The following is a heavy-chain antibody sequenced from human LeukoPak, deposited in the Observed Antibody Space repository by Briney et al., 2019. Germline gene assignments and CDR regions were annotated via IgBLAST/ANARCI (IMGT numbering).Heavy chain of an antibody. Sequence: GGSLRLSCAASGSTFSSYSMNWVRQAPGKGLEWVSAISGSGGSTYYADSVEGRFTISRDNSKNTLYLQMNSLRAEDTAVYYCANQGRFSNYDSGSYLSNWGQGTLVTVSS. D-gene: IGHD3-22*01. CDR2: ISGSGGST. J-gene: IGHJ4*02. CDR1: GSTFSSYS. CDR3: ANQGRFSNYDSGSYLSN. V-gene: IGHV3-23*01.